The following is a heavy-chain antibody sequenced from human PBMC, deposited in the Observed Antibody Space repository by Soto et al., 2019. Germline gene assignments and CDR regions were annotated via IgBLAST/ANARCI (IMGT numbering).Heavy chain of an antibody. Sequence: GGSLRLSCAASGFTFSSYAMSWVRQAPGKGLEWVSAISGSGGSTYYADSVKGRFTISRDNSKNTLYLQMNSLRAEDTAVYYCAKEIVSGPYYYYGMDVWGQGTTVTVSS. D-gene: IGHD3-16*02. CDR3: AKEIVSGPYYYYGMDV. CDR1: GFTFSSYA. CDR2: ISGSGGST. J-gene: IGHJ6*02. V-gene: IGHV3-23*01.